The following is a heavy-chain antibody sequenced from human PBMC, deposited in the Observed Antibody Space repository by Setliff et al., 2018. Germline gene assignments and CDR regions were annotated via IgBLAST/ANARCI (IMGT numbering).Heavy chain of an antibody. J-gene: IGHJ6*03. Sequence: ASVKVSCKASGYTFSSYAMNWVRQAPGQGLEWMGWINTNTGNPTYAQGYTGRFVFSLDTSVSTTYLQISSLKAEDTAVYYCARGEYTSLPSGVYYHMDVWGKGTTVTVSS. CDR3: ARGEYTSLPSGVYYHMDV. D-gene: IGHD6-6*01. CDR1: GYTFSSYA. CDR2: INTNTGNP. V-gene: IGHV7-4-1*02.